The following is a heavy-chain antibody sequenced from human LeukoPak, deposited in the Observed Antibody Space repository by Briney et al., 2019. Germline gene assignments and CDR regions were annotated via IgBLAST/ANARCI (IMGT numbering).Heavy chain of an antibody. J-gene: IGHJ4*02. Sequence: SETLSLTCTVSGGSISSSGYYWGWIRQPPGKGLEWIGSIYYSGSTYYNPSLKSRVTISVDTSKKQFSLNLSSVTAADTAVYYCARSSLEHRGYFDYWGQGTLVTVSS. D-gene: IGHD1-14*01. V-gene: IGHV4-39*01. CDR2: IYYSGST. CDR1: GGSISSSGYY. CDR3: ARSSLEHRGYFDY.